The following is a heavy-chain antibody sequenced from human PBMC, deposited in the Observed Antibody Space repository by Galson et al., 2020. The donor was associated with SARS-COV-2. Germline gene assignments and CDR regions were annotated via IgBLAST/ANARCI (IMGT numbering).Heavy chain of an antibody. CDR3: ARAAPTYYYDSSGYPTGYFQH. V-gene: IGHV4-34*01. Sequence: SETLSLTCAVYGGSFSGYYWSWIRQPPGKGLEWIGEINHSGSTNYNPSLKSRVTISVDTSKNQFSLKLSSVTAADTAVYYCARAAPTYYYDSSGYPTGYFQHWGQGTLVTVSS. J-gene: IGHJ1*01. CDR1: GGSFSGYY. D-gene: IGHD3-22*01. CDR2: INHSGST.